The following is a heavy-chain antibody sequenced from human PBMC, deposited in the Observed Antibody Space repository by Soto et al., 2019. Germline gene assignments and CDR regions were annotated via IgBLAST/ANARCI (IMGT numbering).Heavy chain of an antibody. V-gene: IGHV3-33*01. CDR2: IWADGSQT. CDR1: GFTFSGYG. J-gene: IGHJ3*02. Sequence: QVQRVESGGGVVQPGSSLSLSCAASGFTFSGYGMHWVRQAPGKGLEWVTVIWADGSQTYYADSVKGRFTFSRDNPKNTLYLQMHSLRAEDMAGYSFARDIVAWERCGLDIWGQGTMVTVSS. D-gene: IGHD1-26*01. CDR3: ARDIVAWERCGLDI.